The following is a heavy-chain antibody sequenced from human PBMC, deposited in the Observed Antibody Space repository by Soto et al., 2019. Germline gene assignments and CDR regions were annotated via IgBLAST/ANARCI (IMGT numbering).Heavy chain of an antibody. CDR2: IIPIFGTA. V-gene: IGHV1-69*01. D-gene: IGHD1-7*01. Sequence: QVQLVQSGAEVKKPGSSVKVSCKASGGTFSSYAISWVRQAPGQGLEWMGGIIPIFGTANYAQKFQGRVTNTADESTRTDSMELSSLRSEDTAVYYCARGALYNWNYGYYFDYWGQGTLVTVSS. CDR1: GGTFSSYA. CDR3: ARGALYNWNYGYYFDY. J-gene: IGHJ4*02.